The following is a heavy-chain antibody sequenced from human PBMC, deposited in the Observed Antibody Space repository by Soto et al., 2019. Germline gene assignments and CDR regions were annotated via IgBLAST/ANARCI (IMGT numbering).Heavy chain of an antibody. CDR2: MNPNSGNT. CDR1: GYTFTSYD. Sequence: QVQLVQSGAEVKKPGASVKVSCKASGYTFTSYDINWVRQATGQGLEWMGWMNPNSGNTGYAQKIQGRVTMTRNTSISTAYMELSSLRSEDTAVYYCARTHLIAAAGTYDYWGQGTLVTVSS. CDR3: ARTHLIAAAGTYDY. V-gene: IGHV1-8*01. D-gene: IGHD6-13*01. J-gene: IGHJ4*02.